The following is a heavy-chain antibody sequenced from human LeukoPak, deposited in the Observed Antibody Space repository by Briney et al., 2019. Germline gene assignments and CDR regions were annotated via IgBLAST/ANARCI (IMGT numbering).Heavy chain of an antibody. CDR1: GFTFSSHA. CDR3: ARDPGVVAFHYLDY. D-gene: IGHD3-3*01. Sequence: PGGSLRLSCAASGFTFSSHAMAWVRQAPGKGLEGVSSIGGRSTSTYADSVKGRFTISRDNSKNTVYLQMNNLRADDTAVYYCARDPGVVAFHYLDYWGQGTLSPSPQ. V-gene: IGHV3-23*01. J-gene: IGHJ4*02. CDR2: IGGRSTST.